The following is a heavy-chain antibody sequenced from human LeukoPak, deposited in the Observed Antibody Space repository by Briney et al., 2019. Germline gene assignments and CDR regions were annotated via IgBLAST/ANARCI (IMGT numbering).Heavy chain of an antibody. Sequence: ASVMVSCKASGYTFTDYYLHWVRQGPGQGPEWMGWINPNSGVANYAQKFQGRVSMTRGKSMSTAYMELSSLTSGDTAIYYCARDSTVTTRPYFYDGMGVWGQGTTVTVSS. CDR1: GYTFTDYY. V-gene: IGHV1-2*02. J-gene: IGHJ6*01. CDR3: ARDSTVTTRPYFYDGMGV. D-gene: IGHD4-17*01. CDR2: INPNSGVA.